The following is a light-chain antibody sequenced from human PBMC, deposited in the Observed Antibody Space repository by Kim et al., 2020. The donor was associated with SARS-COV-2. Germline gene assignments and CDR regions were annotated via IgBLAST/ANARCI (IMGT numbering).Light chain of an antibody. J-gene: IGKJ5*01. V-gene: IGKV3-11*01. CDR1: QSVSSN. CDR2: DAS. CDR3: QQRANWPIT. Sequence: WSPGERATLSCRASQSVSSNLAWYQQKPGQAPRLLIYDASNRATGIPARFSGSGSGTDFTLTISSLEPEDFAVYYCQQRANWPITFGQGTRLEIK.